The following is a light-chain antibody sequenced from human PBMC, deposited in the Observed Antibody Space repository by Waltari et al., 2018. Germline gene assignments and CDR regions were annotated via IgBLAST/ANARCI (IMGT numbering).Light chain of an antibody. CDR2: EDT. Sequence: QSALTQPASVSGSPGQSITISCTGTSSDSGSYNLVSGYQQHPGKAPKLMIYEDTKRPSGVSDRFSGSKSGNTASLTISGLQAEDEADYYCCSYAGSSPHVVFGGGTKLTVL. V-gene: IGLV2-23*01. CDR1: SSDSGSYNL. CDR3: CSYAGSSPHVV. J-gene: IGLJ2*01.